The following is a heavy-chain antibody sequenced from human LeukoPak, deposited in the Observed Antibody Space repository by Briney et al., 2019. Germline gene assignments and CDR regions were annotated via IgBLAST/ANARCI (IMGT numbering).Heavy chain of an antibody. Sequence: GGSLRLSCAASGFTFSSYAMSWVRQAPGKGLEWVSAISGSGGGTYYADSVKGRFTISRDNSKNTLYLQMNSLRAEDTAVYYCARDDYGGNSGGFDYWGQGTLVTVSS. CDR1: GFTFSSYA. D-gene: IGHD4-23*01. CDR2: ISGSGGGT. CDR3: ARDDYGGNSGGFDY. V-gene: IGHV3-23*01. J-gene: IGHJ4*02.